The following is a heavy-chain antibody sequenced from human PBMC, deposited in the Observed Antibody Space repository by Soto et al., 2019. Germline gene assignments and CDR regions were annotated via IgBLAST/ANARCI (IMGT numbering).Heavy chain of an antibody. J-gene: IGHJ6*02. D-gene: IGHD3-9*01. V-gene: IGHV3-21*01. CDR2: INEDSTYI. CDR3: VRDLGRYFRSGYMDL. CDR1: GFAFNTYS. Sequence: ESVGGLVNPGGSLRLSCTASGFAFNTYSMNWVRQAPGKGLEWVSSINEDSTYIYYSDSLRGRITISRDNAKDSLFLQMNSLRPDDTAVYYCVRDLGRYFRSGYMDLWGDGATVTVSS.